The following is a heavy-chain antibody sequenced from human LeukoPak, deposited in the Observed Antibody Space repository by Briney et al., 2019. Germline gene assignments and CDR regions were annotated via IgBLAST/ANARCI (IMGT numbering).Heavy chain of an antibody. J-gene: IGHJ6*03. CDR2: INPNSGGT. CDR1: GYTFTGYY. Sequence: VASVKVSCKASGYTFTGYYMHWVRQAPGQGLEWMGWINPNSGGTNYAQKFQGRVTMTRDTSISTAYMELSRLRSDDMAVYYCARASRGSGSYYYYYYYMDVWGKGTTVTISS. CDR3: ARASRGSGSYYYYYYYMDV. V-gene: IGHV1-2*02. D-gene: IGHD3-10*01.